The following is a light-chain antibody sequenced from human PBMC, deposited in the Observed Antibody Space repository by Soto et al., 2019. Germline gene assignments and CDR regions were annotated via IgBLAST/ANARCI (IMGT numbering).Light chain of an antibody. Sequence: EIVMTQSPATLSVSPGERATLSCRASQSVSSNLAWYQHKPGQAPRLVIHGATTRATGIPARFSGSGSGTEFTLTISSLQSEDFAVYYCQQYHNWPRTFGQGTRLEIK. V-gene: IGKV3-15*01. CDR2: GAT. CDR1: QSVSSN. J-gene: IGKJ5*01. CDR3: QQYHNWPRT.